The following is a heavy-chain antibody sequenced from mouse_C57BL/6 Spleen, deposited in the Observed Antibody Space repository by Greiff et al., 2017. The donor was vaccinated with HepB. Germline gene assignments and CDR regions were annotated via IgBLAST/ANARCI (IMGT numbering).Heavy chain of an antibody. J-gene: IGHJ3*01. Sequence: EVQVVESGGDLVKPGGSLKLSCAASGFTFSSYGMSWVRQTPDKRLEWVATISSGGSYTYYPDSVKGRFTISRDNAKNTLYLQMSSLKSEDTAMYYCARRDYDEGFAYWGQGTLVTVSA. D-gene: IGHD2-4*01. CDR3: ARRDYDEGFAY. CDR2: ISSGGSYT. CDR1: GFTFSSYG. V-gene: IGHV5-6*01.